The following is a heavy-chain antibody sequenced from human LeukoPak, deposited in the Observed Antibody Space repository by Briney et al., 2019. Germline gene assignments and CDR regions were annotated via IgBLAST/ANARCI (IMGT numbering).Heavy chain of an antibody. CDR3: ARVGDSSGYYGYYYYYYGMDV. CDR2: INSDGSST. D-gene: IGHD3-22*01. Sequence: GGSLRLSCAASGFTFSSYWMHWVRQAPGKGLVWVSHINSDGSSTNYADSVKGRFTISRDNAKNTLYLQMNSLRAEDTAVYYCARVGDSSGYYGYYYYYYGMDVWGQGTTVTVSS. J-gene: IGHJ6*02. CDR1: GFTFSSYW. V-gene: IGHV3-74*01.